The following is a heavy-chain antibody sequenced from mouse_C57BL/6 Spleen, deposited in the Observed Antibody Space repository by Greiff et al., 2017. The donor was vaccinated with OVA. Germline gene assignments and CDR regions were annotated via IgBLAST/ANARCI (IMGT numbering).Heavy chain of an antibody. CDR3: ARDRDYDYFDY. Sequence: EVQLVESGGGLVKPGGSLKLSCAASGFTFSSYAMSWVRQTPAKRLEWVATISDGGSYTYYPDNVKGRFTISRDNAKNNLYLQMSHLKSEDTAMYYCARDRDYDYFDYWGQGTTLTVSS. CDR2: ISDGGSYT. V-gene: IGHV5-4*01. D-gene: IGHD2-4*01. J-gene: IGHJ2*01. CDR1: GFTFSSYA.